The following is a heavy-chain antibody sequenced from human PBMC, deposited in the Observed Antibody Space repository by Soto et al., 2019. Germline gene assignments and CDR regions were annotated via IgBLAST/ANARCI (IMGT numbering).Heavy chain of an antibody. CDR2: IYHSGST. J-gene: IGHJ4*02. V-gene: IGHV4-30-2*01. CDR1: GGSISSGGYS. Sequence: QLQLQESGSGLVKPSQTLSLTCAVSGGSISSGGYSWSWIRQPPGKGLEWIGYIYHSGSTYYNPSLKRRGTISVDRSKNLFSRKPSSVTAADTAVYYCASSHAGAHITAAVHWGQGTLVTVSS. CDR3: ASSHAGAHITAAVH. D-gene: IGHD6-13*01.